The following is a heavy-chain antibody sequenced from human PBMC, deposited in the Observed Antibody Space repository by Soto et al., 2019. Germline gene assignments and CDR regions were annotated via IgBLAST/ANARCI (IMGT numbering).Heavy chain of an antibody. CDR1: GYTLTELS. J-gene: IGHJ4*02. V-gene: IGHV1-24*01. CDR3: ARAQDGYCSSTSCYRAQDY. Sequence: ASVKVSCKVSGYTLTELSMHWVRQAPGKGLEWMGGFDPEDGETSYAQKFQGRVTMTADTSTSTAYMELRSLRSDDTAVYYCARAQDGYCSSTSCYRAQDYWGQGTLVTVSS. D-gene: IGHD2-2*01. CDR2: FDPEDGET.